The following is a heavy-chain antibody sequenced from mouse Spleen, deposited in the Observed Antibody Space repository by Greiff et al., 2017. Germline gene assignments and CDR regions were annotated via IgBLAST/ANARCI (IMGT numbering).Heavy chain of an antibody. V-gene: IGHV1-50*01. D-gene: IGHD4-1*01. Sequence: QVQLQQPGAELVKPGASVKLSCKASGYTFTSYWMQWVKQRPGQGLEWIGEIDPSDSYTNYNQKFKGKATLTVDTSSSTAYMQLGSLTSEDSAVYYCARKGTTNWPLFDYWGQGTTLTVSS. CDR2: IDPSDSYT. J-gene: IGHJ2*01. CDR3: ARKGTTNWPLFDY. CDR1: GYTFTSYW.